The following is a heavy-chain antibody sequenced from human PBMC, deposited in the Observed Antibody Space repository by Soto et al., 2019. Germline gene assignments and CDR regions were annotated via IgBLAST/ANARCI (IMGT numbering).Heavy chain of an antibody. CDR1: GGSISSSNW. CDR3: ARGQQQLARGAWFDP. CDR2: IYHSGST. V-gene: IGHV4-4*02. J-gene: IGHJ5*02. Sequence: SEILSLTCAGSGGSISSSNWWSWVRQPPGKGLEWIGEIYHSGSTNYNPSLKSRVTISVDKSKNQFSLKLSSVTAADTAVYYCARGQQQLARGAWFDPWGQGTLVTVSS. D-gene: IGHD6-13*01.